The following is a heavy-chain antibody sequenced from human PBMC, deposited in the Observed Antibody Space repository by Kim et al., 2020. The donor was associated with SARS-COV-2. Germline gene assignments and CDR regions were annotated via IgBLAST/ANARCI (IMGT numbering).Heavy chain of an antibody. Sequence: GGSLRLSCAASGFTFSSYSMNWVRQAPGKGLEWVSYISSSSSTIYYADSVKGRFTISRDNAKNSLYLQMNSLRDEDTAVYYCAREDHPYYDILTGYYYYYYYYMDVWGKGTTVTVSS. CDR3: AREDHPYYDILTGYYYYYYYYMDV. V-gene: IGHV3-48*02. J-gene: IGHJ6*03. D-gene: IGHD3-9*01. CDR1: GFTFSSYS. CDR2: ISSSSSTI.